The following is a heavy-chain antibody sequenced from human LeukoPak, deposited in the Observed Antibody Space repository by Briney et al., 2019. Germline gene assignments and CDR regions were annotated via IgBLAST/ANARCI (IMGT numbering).Heavy chain of an antibody. J-gene: IGHJ4*02. CDR2: ISWNSGSI. D-gene: IGHD3-10*01. CDR3: AKDMVAKILWFGEFSAVDY. Sequence: GRSLRLSCAASGFTFDDYAMHWVRQAPGKGLEWVSGISWNSGSIGYADSVKGRFTISRDNAKNSLYLQMNSLRAEDTALYYCAKDMVAKILWFGEFSAVDYWGQGTLVTVSS. CDR1: GFTFDDYA. V-gene: IGHV3-9*01.